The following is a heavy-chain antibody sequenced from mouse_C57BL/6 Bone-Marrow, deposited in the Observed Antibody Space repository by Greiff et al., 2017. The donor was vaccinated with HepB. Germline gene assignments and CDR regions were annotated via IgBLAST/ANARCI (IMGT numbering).Heavy chain of an antibody. CDR1: GYAFSSYW. CDR2: IYPGDGDT. J-gene: IGHJ4*01. CDR3: ATFKVYYYAMDY. Sequence: QVQLQQSGAELVKPGASVKISCKASGYAFSSYWMNWVKQRPGKGLEWIGQIYPGDGDTNYNGKFKGKATLTADKSSSTAYMQLSSLTSEDSAVYFCATFKVYYYAMDYWGQGTSVTVSS. V-gene: IGHV1-80*01.